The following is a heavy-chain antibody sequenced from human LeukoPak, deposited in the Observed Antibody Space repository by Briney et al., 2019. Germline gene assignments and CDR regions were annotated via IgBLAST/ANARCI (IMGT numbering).Heavy chain of an antibody. CDR1: GFTVSNNY. D-gene: IGHD3-16*01. CDR2: IYSGDNT. Sequence: GGSLRLSCAASGFTVSNNYMSWVRQAPGKGLEWVSVIYSGDNTYYVESVKGRFTISRDNSKNTLFLQMNRLRAEGTAVYYCAGRRVLDASFDYWGQGTLVTVSS. V-gene: IGHV3-66*02. CDR3: AGRRVLDASFDY. J-gene: IGHJ4*02.